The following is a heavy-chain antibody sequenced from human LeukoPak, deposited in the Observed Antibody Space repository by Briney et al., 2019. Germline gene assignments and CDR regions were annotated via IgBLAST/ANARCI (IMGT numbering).Heavy chain of an antibody. J-gene: IGHJ5*02. CDR1: TCSFCGYY. CDR2: INHSGST. CDR3: ARTDWNYTVDP. V-gene: IGHV4-34*01. Sequence: SETLSLTCALYTCSFCGYYWGRLRQPPGKGLEWIGEINHSGSTNYNPSLKSRVTISVDTSKNQFSLKLRSLRAAGTAVYYCARTDWNYTVDPWGQGTLVTVSS. D-gene: IGHD1-7*01.